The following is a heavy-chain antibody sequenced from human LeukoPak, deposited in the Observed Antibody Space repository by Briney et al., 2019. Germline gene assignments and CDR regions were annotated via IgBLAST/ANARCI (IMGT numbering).Heavy chain of an antibody. J-gene: IGHJ4*02. Sequence: PGGSLRLSCAASGFTLSSYWMSWVRQAPGKGLEWVANIKEDGSEKYYVDSVKGRFTISRDNSKNTLYLQMNSLRAEDTAVYYCARELAAAGTDYWGQGTLVTVSS. CDR3: ARELAAAGTDY. V-gene: IGHV3-7*01. D-gene: IGHD6-13*01. CDR2: IKEDGSEK. CDR1: GFTLSSYW.